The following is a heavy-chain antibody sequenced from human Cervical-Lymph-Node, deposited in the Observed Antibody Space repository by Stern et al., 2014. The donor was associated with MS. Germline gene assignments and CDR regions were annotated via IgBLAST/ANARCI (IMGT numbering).Heavy chain of an antibody. V-gene: IGHV1-3*01. CDR1: GYNFSSYA. D-gene: IGHD3-10*01. Sequence: QMQLVQSGAELRKPGASVKVTCKTSGYNFSSYAVHWVRQAPGQRLEWMGWINGGNGNTQYSQNFQGRVIISRDTSATTVYMELSGLTFEDTALYFCARDPFNYWGQGTLVTVSS. CDR3: ARDPFNY. CDR2: INGGNGNT. J-gene: IGHJ1*01.